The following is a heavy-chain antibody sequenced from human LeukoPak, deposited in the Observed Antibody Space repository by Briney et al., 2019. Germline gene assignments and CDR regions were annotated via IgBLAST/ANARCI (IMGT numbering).Heavy chain of an antibody. CDR3: AELGITMIGGV. D-gene: IGHD3-10*02. CDR2: ISSSGSTI. CDR1: GFTFSSYE. Sequence: GGSLRLSCAASGFTFSSYEMNWVRQAPGRGLEWVSYISSSGSTIYYADSVKGRFTISRDNAKNSLYLQMNSLRAEDTAVYYCAELGITMIGGVWGKGTTITISS. V-gene: IGHV3-48*03. J-gene: IGHJ6*04.